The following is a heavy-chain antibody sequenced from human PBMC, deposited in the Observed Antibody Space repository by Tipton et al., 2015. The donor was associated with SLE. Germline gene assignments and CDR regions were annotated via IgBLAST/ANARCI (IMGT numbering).Heavy chain of an antibody. D-gene: IGHD2-2*01. J-gene: IGHJ5*02. CDR1: GDSISNGDDY. Sequence: TLSLTCTVSGDSISNGDDYWSWIRQPPGKGLEWIGNIYYGGGTYYNPSLKSRVTISLDTSKNQFSLKLNSVTAADTAVYYCARSTDQNWFDPWGQGTLVTVSS. V-gene: IGHV4-31*03. CDR3: ARSTDQNWFDP. CDR2: IYYGGGT.